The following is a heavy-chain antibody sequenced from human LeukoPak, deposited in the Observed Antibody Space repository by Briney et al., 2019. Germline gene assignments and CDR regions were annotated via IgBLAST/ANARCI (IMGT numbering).Heavy chain of an antibody. CDR2: ISSGSSAI. D-gene: IGHD1-26*01. V-gene: IGHV3-48*04. J-gene: IGHJ4*02. CDR1: GFTFSSYS. Sequence: GGSLRLSCAASGFTFSSYSMNWVRQAPGKGLEWVSYISSGSSAIYYADSMKGRFTISRDNAKNSLYLQMNSLRAEDTAVYYCARSTPYSGSYDYWGQGTLVTVSS. CDR3: ARSTPYSGSYDY.